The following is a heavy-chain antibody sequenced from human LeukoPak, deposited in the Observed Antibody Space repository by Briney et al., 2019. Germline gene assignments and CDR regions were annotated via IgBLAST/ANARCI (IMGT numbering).Heavy chain of an antibody. V-gene: IGHV3-23*01. D-gene: IGHD3-9*01. CDR1: GFIFSNYV. CDR2: ISGSSVKT. J-gene: IGHJ4*02. Sequence: GGSLRLSCAASGFIFSNYVMSWVRQAPGKGPEWVAAISGSSVKTYYADSVKGRFTISRDDPKNTLYLQMNSLRAEDTAIYYCTREEAYFDLLLAYYFDYWGQGTLVTVS. CDR3: TREEAYFDLLLAYYFDY.